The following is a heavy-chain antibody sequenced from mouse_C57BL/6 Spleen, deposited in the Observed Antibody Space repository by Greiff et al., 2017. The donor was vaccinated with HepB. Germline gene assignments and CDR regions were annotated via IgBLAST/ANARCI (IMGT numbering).Heavy chain of an antibody. V-gene: IGHV5-16*01. CDR2: INYDGSST. D-gene: IGHD3-3*01. J-gene: IGHJ4*01. CDR1: GFTFSDYY. CDR3: ARGGRLYYYAMDY. Sequence: EVKLVESEGGLVQPGSSMKLSCTASGFTFSDYYMAWVRQVPEKGLEWVANINYDGSSTYYLDSLKSRFIISRDNAKNILYLQMSSLKSEDTATYYCARGGRLYYYAMDYWGQGTSVTVSS.